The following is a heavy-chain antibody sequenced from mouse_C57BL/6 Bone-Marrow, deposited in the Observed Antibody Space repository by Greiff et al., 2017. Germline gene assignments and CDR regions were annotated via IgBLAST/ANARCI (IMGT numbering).Heavy chain of an antibody. D-gene: IGHD1-1*01. J-gene: IGHJ2*01. Sequence: QVQLQQPGAELARPGASVQLSCKASGYTFTSYGISWVKQSNGQGLEWIGEIYPRSGNTDYNDQFKGKATLTADQSSSTAYMELRSLTSEDSAVYVYACCIGGVLDTNWDRGTTLTVTS. V-gene: IGHV1-81*01. CDR1: GYTFTSYG. CDR2: IYPRSGNT. CDR3: ACCIGGVLDTN.